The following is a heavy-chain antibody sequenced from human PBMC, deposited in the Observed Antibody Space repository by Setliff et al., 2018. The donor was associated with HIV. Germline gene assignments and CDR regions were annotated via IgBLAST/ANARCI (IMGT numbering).Heavy chain of an antibody. Sequence: PGGSLRLSCSASGFTFSSYAMSWVRQAPGKGLEWVSGISGSGSNTYYADSVKGRFTISRDNSKNTLWLRMNSLRAEDTAVYFCARASKSTANCAAPNMCYGKGAFDVWGQGTMVTVSS. V-gene: IGHV3-23*01. CDR3: ARASKSTANCAAPNMCYGKGAFDV. J-gene: IGHJ3*01. D-gene: IGHD2-2*01. CDR1: GFTFSSYA. CDR2: ISGSGSNT.